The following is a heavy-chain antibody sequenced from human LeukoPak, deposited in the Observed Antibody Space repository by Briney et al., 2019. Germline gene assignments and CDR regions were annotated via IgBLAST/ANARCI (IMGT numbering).Heavy chain of an antibody. CDR2: IIPIFGTA. D-gene: IGHD2-8*01. CDR3: ALKNIVLMVYAPFDY. Sequence: GSSVKVSCKASGGTFSSYAISWVRQAPGQGLEWMGGIIPIFGTANYAQKFQGRVTITTDESTSTAYMELSSLRSEDTAVYCCALKNIVLMVYAPFDYWGQGTLVTVSS. J-gene: IGHJ4*02. CDR1: GGTFSSYA. V-gene: IGHV1-69*05.